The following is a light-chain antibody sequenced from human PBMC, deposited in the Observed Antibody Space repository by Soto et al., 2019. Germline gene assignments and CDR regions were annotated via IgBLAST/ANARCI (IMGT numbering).Light chain of an antibody. V-gene: IGLV4-69*01. J-gene: IGLJ2*01. Sequence: QPVLTQSPSASASLGASVKLTCTLSSGHSRYAIAWHQQQPEKGPRYLMKVNTDGSHILGDGIPDRFSGSSSGAERYLTISSLQSEDEADYYCQTWGTGILVVFGGGTKVTVL. CDR1: SGHSRYA. CDR3: QTWGTGILVV. CDR2: VNTDGSH.